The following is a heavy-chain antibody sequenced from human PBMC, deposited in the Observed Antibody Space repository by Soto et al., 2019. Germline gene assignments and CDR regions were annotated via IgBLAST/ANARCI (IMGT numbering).Heavy chain of an antibody. J-gene: IGHJ4*02. CDR1: GFTFSSYG. CDR3: AKDVSGLLDY. CDR2: ISYDGSNK. Sequence: GSLRLSCAASGFTFSSYGMHWVRQAPGKGLEWVAVISYDGSNKYYADSVKGRFTISRDNSKNTLYLQMNSLRAEDTAVYYCAKDVSGLLDYWGQGTLVTVSS. V-gene: IGHV3-30*18. D-gene: IGHD6-19*01.